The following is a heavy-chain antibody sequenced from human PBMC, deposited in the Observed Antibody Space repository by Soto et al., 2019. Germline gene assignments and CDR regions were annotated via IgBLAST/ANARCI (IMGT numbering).Heavy chain of an antibody. CDR1: GYTLTELS. J-gene: IGHJ4*02. CDR2: FDPEDGET. Sequence: GASVKVSCKVSGYTLTELSIHWVRQAPGKGLEWMGGFDPEDGETIYAQKFQGRVTMTEDTSTDTAYMELSSLRSEDTAVYYCATDLTVTRSFDYWGQGTLVTVSS. CDR3: ATDLTVTRSFDY. D-gene: IGHD4-17*01. V-gene: IGHV1-24*01.